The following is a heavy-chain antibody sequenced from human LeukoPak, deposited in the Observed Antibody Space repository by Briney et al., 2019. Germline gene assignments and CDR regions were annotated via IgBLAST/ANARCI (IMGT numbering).Heavy chain of an antibody. J-gene: IGHJ3*02. CDR2: ISSNGGST. CDR1: GFTFSSYA. V-gene: IGHV3-64*01. CDR3: ARGAQSHAFDI. Sequence: GGSLRLSCAASGFTFSSYAMHWVRQAPGKGLEYVSAISSNGGSTYYANSVKGRFTISRDNSKNTLYLQMGSLRAEDMAVYYCARGAQSHAFDIWGQGTMVTVSS.